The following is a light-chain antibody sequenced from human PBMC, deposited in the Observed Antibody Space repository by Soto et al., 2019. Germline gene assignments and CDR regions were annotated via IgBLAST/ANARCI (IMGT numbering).Light chain of an antibody. CDR2: GAS. V-gene: IGKV3D-20*02. CDR3: QQRHNRPIS. Sequence: EFVLTQSPGTLSLSPGERATLSCRASQTVRNNYLAWYQQKPGQAPRLLIYGASSRATGIPDRFSGSGSGTDFTLTISSLEPEDFGVYYCQQRHNRPISFGQGTRLEIK. CDR1: QTVRNNY. J-gene: IGKJ5*01.